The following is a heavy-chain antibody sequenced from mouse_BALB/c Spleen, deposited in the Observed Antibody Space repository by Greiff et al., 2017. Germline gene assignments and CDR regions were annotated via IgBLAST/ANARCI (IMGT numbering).Heavy chain of an antibody. CDR3: ARGSTTVVAYFDY. J-gene: IGHJ2*01. Sequence: EVQLVESGGGLVKPGASLKLSCAASGFTFSDYYMNWVRQTPEKRLEWVGTISDGGSYTYYTDSVKGRFTLSRDNAKNNLYLQMSSLTSEDTAMYYCARGSTTVVAYFDYWGQGTTLTVSA. CDR1: GFTFSDYY. V-gene: IGHV5-4*02. D-gene: IGHD1-1*01. CDR2: ISDGGSYT.